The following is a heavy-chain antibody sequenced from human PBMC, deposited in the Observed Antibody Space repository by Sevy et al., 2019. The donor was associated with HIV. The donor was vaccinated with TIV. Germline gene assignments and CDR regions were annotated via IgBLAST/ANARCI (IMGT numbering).Heavy chain of an antibody. Sequence: GPLRLSCTSSGFTFGDYAMSWFRQAPGKGLEWVAFIRRNSHEPYGGTTEYAASVKGRFTISRDDSKSIAYLQMNSLKTEDTAVYYCTRALATADTPEYYFDYWGQGILVTVSS. V-gene: IGHV3-49*03. J-gene: IGHJ4*02. CDR2: IRRNSHEPYGGTT. D-gene: IGHD5-12*01. CDR3: TRALATADTPEYYFDY. CDR1: GFTFGDYA.